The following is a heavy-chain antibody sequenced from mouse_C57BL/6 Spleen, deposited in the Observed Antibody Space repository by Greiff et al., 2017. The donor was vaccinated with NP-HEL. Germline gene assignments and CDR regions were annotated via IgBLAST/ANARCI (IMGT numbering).Heavy chain of an antibody. J-gene: IGHJ2*01. CDR2: IDPSDSYT. D-gene: IGHD1-1*01. CDR1: GYTFTSYW. CDR3: AIRSSYHDY. Sequence: QVQLQQPGAELVMPGASVKLSCKASGYTFTSYWMHWVKQRPGQGLEWIGEIDPSDSYTNYNQKFKGKSTLTVDKSSSTAYMQLSSLTSEDSAVYYCAIRSSYHDYWGQGTTLTVSS. V-gene: IGHV1-69*01.